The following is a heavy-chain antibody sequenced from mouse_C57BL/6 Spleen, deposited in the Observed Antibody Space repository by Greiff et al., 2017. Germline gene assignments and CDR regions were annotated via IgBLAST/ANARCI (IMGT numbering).Heavy chain of an antibody. CDR3: ARSGYGNYFDY. V-gene: IGHV1-61*01. CDR1: GYTFTSYW. J-gene: IGHJ2*01. CDR2: IYPSDSET. Sequence: QVQLQQPGAELVRPGSSVKLSCKASGYTFTSYWMDWVKQRPGQGLEWIGNIYPSDSETHYNQKFKDKATLTVDKSSSTAYMQLSSLTSEDSAVYYCARSGYGNYFDYWGQGTTLTVSS. D-gene: IGHD2-10*02.